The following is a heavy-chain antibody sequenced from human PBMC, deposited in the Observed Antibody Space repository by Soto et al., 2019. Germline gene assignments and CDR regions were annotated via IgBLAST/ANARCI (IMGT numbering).Heavy chain of an antibody. D-gene: IGHD4-17*01. CDR3: AREDGDYANNYYGMDV. CDR2: INTDGSSA. CDR1: GFTLSSHW. Sequence: EVQLVESGGGLVQPGGSLRLSCAASGFTLSSHWMHWVRQVAGQGLVWVARINTDGSSARYADSVKGRFTIFRDNAKNTLYLQMNPLRAEDTAVYYCAREDGDYANNYYGMDVLGQGTTVTVSS. V-gene: IGHV3-74*01. J-gene: IGHJ6*02.